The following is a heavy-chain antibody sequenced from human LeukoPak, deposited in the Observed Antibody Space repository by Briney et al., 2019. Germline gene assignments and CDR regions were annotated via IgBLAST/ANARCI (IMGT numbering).Heavy chain of an antibody. V-gene: IGHV4-59*01. CDR2: IYYSGST. Sequence: SETLSLTCTVSGGSISSYYWSWIRQPPGKGLEWIGYIYYSGSTNYNPSLKRRVTISVDTSKNQFSLKLSSVTAADTAVYYCASARGYCTNGVCEKGYYYGMDVWGQGTTVTVSS. CDR3: ASARGYCTNGVCEKGYYYGMDV. CDR1: GGSISSYY. J-gene: IGHJ6*02. D-gene: IGHD2-8*01.